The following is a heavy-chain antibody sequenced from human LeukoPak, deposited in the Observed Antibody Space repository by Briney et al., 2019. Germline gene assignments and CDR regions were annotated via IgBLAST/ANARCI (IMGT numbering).Heavy chain of an antibody. D-gene: IGHD2-21*01. CDR1: GDSIGMSF. J-gene: IGHJ6*03. CDR2: IYYTGST. Sequence: SETLSLTCTVSGDSIGMSFWSWVRQPPAQGLEWIGHIYYTGSTNYNPSLTRRVSISVDTSTHQFSLTLSSVTAADTAVYYCARAQGYLDIREGSYYYYMDVGGKGTTVTVSS. CDR3: ARAQGYLDIREGSYYYYMDV. V-gene: IGHV4-59*01.